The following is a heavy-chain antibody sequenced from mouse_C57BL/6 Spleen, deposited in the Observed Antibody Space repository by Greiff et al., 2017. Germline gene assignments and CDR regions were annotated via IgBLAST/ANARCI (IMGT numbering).Heavy chain of an antibody. V-gene: IGHV5-6*02. Sequence: EVKLVASGGDLVKPGGSLKLSCAASGFTFSSYGLSLVRQTPDKRLEWVATISSGGSYTYYPDSVKGRFNISRDNAKDTLYLQVSSLKSEDTAMYYCARRITTSYFDYWGQGTTLTVSS. D-gene: IGHD1-1*01. J-gene: IGHJ2*01. CDR1: GFTFSSYG. CDR2: ISSGGSYT. CDR3: ARRITTSYFDY.